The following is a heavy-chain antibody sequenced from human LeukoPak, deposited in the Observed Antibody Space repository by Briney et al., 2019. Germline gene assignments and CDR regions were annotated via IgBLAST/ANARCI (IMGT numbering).Heavy chain of an antibody. CDR3: ATDSTVVRYFDY. Sequence: ASVKVSCKVSGYTLTELSMHWVRQAPGKGLEWMGGFDPEDGETIYAQKFRGRVTMTEDTSTDTAYMELSSLRSEDTAVYYCATDSTVVRYFDYWGQGTLVTVSS. CDR1: GYTLTELS. D-gene: IGHD4-23*01. CDR2: FDPEDGET. V-gene: IGHV1-24*01. J-gene: IGHJ4*02.